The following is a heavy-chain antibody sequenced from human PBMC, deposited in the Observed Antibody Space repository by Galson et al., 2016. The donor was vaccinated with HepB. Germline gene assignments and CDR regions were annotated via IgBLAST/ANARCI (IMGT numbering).Heavy chain of an antibody. CDR3: AKELRFGESAIDY. Sequence: SLRLSCAASGFAFSGYAMTWVRQAPGKGLEWVSAISASGGETFYGDPARGRFSISRDNYRNTLYLEMNSLRLEDTAMYYCAKELRFGESAIDYWGQGILVTVSS. CDR1: GFAFSGYA. J-gene: IGHJ4*02. D-gene: IGHD3-10*01. CDR2: ISASGGET. V-gene: IGHV3-23*01.